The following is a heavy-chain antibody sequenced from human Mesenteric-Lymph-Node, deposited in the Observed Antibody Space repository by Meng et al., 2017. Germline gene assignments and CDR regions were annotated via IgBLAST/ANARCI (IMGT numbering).Heavy chain of an antibody. CDR2: IYYSGST. Sequence: QEPQLESAPGLVKPPQAPSHTCTVASGSVSSGCDIWTLRRQHPGKVVELFGHIYYSGSTCYNPTFKRRVIISIDTSKNPFSMNLRCVTAEDTAVYYCARVSGCWDYFDYWGQGTLVTVSS. D-gene: IGHD6-19*01. CDR3: ARVSGCWDYFDY. CDR1: SGSVSSGCDI. J-gene: IGHJ4*02. V-gene: IGHV4-31*03.